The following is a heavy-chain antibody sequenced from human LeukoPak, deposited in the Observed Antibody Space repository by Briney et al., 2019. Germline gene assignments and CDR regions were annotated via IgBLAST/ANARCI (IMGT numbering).Heavy chain of an antibody. V-gene: IGHV4-38-2*02. J-gene: IGHJ4*02. CDR2: IYHSGST. Sequence: SETLSLTCTVSGYSISSVYYWGWIRQPPGKGREWIGSIYHSGSTYYNPSLKSRVTISVDTSKNQFSLKLSSVTAADTAVYYCARDLYYDYVWGSYDFDYWGQGTLVTVSS. D-gene: IGHD3-16*01. CDR1: GYSISSVYY. CDR3: ARDLYYDYVWGSYDFDY.